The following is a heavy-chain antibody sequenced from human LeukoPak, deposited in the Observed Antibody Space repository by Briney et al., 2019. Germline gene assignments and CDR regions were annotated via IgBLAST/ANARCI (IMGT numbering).Heavy chain of an antibody. V-gene: IGHV3-23*01. D-gene: IGHD1-1*01. CDR2: ISDSGDST. CDR1: GFTFSSYG. CDR3: AKRGVERVGDYHYYYYLDV. Sequence: GGSLRLSCAASGFTFSSYGMHWVRQAPGKRLQWVPSISDSGDSTYYADSVKGRFTISRDTSKNTLFLQMNSLRAEDTALYYCAKRGVERVGDYHYYYYLDVWGKGTTVTVSS. J-gene: IGHJ6*03.